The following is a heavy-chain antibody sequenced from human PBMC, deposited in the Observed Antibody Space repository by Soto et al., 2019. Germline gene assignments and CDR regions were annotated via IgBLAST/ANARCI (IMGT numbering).Heavy chain of an antibody. V-gene: IGHV4-59*01. CDR3: ARSDGRY. CDR2: IYYSGST. Sequence: SETLSLTCTVSGGSISSYYWSWIRQPPGKGLEWIGYIYYSGSTYYNPSLKSRFTISVDTSKNQFSLKLSSVTAADTAVYYCARSDGRYWGQGTLVTVSS. J-gene: IGHJ4*02. CDR1: GGSISSYY.